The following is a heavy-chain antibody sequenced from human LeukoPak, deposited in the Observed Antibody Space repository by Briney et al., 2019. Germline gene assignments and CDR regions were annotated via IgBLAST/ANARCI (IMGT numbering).Heavy chain of an antibody. CDR2: IFPVFGTA. CDR1: GGSFNNYA. Sequence: GASVKVSCKASGGSFNNYAINWVRQAPGQGLEWMGGIFPVFGTANYAQKFQGRVTLTTDESTSTAYMDLTSLGSEDTAVYYCARGNYWSEFDHWGQGTLVTVSS. CDR3: ARGNYWSEFDH. J-gene: IGHJ4*02. D-gene: IGHD1-7*01. V-gene: IGHV1-69*05.